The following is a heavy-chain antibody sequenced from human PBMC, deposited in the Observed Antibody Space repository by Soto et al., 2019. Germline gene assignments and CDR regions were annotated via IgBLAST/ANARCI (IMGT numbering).Heavy chain of an antibody. J-gene: IGHJ6*02. CDR1: GFTVSSKY. CDR3: AREAPMDV. CDR2: IWSAGLI. V-gene: IGHV3-53*01. Sequence: EVQLVESGGGLVKPGGSLRLSCAASGFTVSSKYMSWVRQAPGKGLEWISVIWSAGLIYYADSVRGRFTISRDISKNILYLEMTSLRADDTAVYYCAREAPMDVWGQGTTVTVSS.